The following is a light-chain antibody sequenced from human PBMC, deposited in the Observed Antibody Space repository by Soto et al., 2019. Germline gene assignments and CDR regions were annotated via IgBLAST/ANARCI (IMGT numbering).Light chain of an antibody. Sequence: EIVLTQSPGTLSLSPGERATLSCRASQSVSSSYLAWHQQKPGQAPRILIYGASSRATGIPDRFSGSGSGTVFTLTISRLEPEDFAVYYCQQYGSSPPITFGQGTRLEIK. CDR1: QSVSSSY. V-gene: IGKV3-20*01. J-gene: IGKJ5*01. CDR3: QQYGSSPPIT. CDR2: GAS.